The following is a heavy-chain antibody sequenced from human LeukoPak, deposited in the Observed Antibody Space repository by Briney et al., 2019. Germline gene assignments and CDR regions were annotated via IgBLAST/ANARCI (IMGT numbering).Heavy chain of an antibody. V-gene: IGHV4-39*07. J-gene: IGHJ4*02. Sequence: SETLSLTCTVSGGSISSSSYYWGWIRQPPGKGLEWIGSIYYSGSTYYNPSLKSRVTISVHTSKNQFSLKLSSVTAADTAVYYCARGTTVTPYFDYWGQGTLVTVSS. CDR3: ARGTTVTPYFDY. CDR1: GGSISSSSYY. CDR2: IYYSGST. D-gene: IGHD4-17*01.